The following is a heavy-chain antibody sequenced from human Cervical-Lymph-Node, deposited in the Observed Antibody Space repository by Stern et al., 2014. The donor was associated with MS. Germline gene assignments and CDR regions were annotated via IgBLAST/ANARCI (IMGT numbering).Heavy chain of an antibody. V-gene: IGHV3-30*03. J-gene: IGHJ4*02. Sequence: VQLEESGGGVVQPGRSLRLSCAASGFTFGYYGMHWVRQSPGRGLEWVALISHGGSEIDYADSVKGRFTISRDNSKNTLFLQMNSLRLQDTAVYYCARDGPTMVRGFFDKWGQGTLVSVSS. CDR1: GFTFGYYG. CDR2: ISHGGSEI. CDR3: ARDGPTMVRGFFDK. D-gene: IGHD4/OR15-4a*01.